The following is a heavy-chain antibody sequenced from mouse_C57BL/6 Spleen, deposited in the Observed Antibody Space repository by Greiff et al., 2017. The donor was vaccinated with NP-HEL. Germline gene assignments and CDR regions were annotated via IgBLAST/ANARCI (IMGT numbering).Heavy chain of an antibody. J-gene: IGHJ3*01. CDR3: AREDYGSTWFAY. CDR1: GYTFTDYY. V-gene: IGHV1-76*01. Sequence: QVHVKQSGAELVRPGASVKLSCKASGYTFTDYYINWVKQRPGQGLEWIARIYPGSGNTYYNEKFKGKATLTAEKSSSTAYMQLSSLTSEDSAVYFCAREDYGSTWFAYWGQGTLVTVSA. D-gene: IGHD1-1*01. CDR2: IYPGSGNT.